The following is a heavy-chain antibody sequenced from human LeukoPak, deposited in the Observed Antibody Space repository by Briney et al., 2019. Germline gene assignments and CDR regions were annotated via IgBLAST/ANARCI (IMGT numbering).Heavy chain of an antibody. CDR3: ARVPRYYYGSGSYYNGDY. Sequence: ASVKVSCKTSGYTFTVYYMHWVRQAPGQGLEWMGRINPNSGGANYAHKFQGRVTMTRDTSISTAYMELSGLRSDDTAVYYCARVPRYYYGSGSYYNGDYWGQGTLVTVSS. CDR2: INPNSGGA. CDR1: GYTFTVYY. V-gene: IGHV1-2*06. D-gene: IGHD3-10*01. J-gene: IGHJ4*02.